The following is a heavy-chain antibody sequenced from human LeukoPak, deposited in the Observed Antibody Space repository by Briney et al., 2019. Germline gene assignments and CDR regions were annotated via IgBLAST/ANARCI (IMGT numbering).Heavy chain of an antibody. J-gene: IGHJ6*03. Sequence: GGSLRLSCAASGFTFSNYAMRWVRQAPGKGLEWVSSISSSRSYIYYADSVKGRFTISRDNAKNSLYLQMNSLRAEDTAVYYCARDAIAVAGKALYYYYYYMDVWGKGTTVTVSS. CDR3: ARDAIAVAGKALYYYYYYMDV. CDR1: GFTFSNYA. V-gene: IGHV3-21*01. CDR2: ISSSRSYI. D-gene: IGHD6-19*01.